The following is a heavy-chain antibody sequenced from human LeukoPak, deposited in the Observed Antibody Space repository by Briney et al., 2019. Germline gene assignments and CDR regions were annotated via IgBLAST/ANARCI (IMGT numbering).Heavy chain of an antibody. J-gene: IGHJ4*02. Sequence: GASVRVSCKASGGTFSSYAISRVRQAPGQGLEWMGGIIPIFGTANYAQKFQGRVTITADKSTSTAYMELSSLRSEDTAVYYCARDRFPYYDILTGYYNFDYWGQGTLVTVPS. CDR1: GGTFSSYA. CDR3: ARDRFPYYDILTGYYNFDY. V-gene: IGHV1-69*06. CDR2: IIPIFGTA. D-gene: IGHD3-9*01.